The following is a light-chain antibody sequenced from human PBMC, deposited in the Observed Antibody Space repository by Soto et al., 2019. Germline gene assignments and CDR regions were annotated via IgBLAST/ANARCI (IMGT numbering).Light chain of an antibody. CDR2: GAS. J-gene: IGKJ1*01. CDR1: QTVNSIY. CDR3: QQYDTSPRT. Sequence: EIVLTQSPGTLSLYRGERATLSCRASQTVNSIYFAWYQRKPGQAPRLLIYGASNRATGIPARFSGSGSGTDFTLTISRLEAEDVGVYYCQQYDTSPRTFGQGTKVEIK. V-gene: IGKV3-20*01.